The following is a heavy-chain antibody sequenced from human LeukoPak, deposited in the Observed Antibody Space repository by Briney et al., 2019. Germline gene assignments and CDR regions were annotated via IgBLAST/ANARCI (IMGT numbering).Heavy chain of an antibody. J-gene: IGHJ4*02. Sequence: SETLSLTCTVSGGSISSYYWSWIRQPAGKGLEWIGRIWPSGSSNYNPSLKSRVTMSVDTSKNQFSLRLTSVTAADTAVYYCARVDYYGFDYWGQGTLVTVSS. D-gene: IGHD4-17*01. V-gene: IGHV4-4*07. CDR2: IWPSGSS. CDR3: ARVDYYGFDY. CDR1: GGSISSYY.